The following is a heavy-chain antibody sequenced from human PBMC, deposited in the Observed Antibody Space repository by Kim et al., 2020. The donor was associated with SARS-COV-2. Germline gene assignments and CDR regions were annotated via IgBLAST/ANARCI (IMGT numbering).Heavy chain of an antibody. V-gene: IGHV3-74*01. CDR1: GFTFSSYW. J-gene: IGHJ3*02. D-gene: IGHD6-13*01. CDR2: INSDGSST. CDR3: ARPYSSSWYEDAFDI. Sequence: GGSLRLSCAASGFTFSSYWMHWVRQAPGKGLVWVSRINSDGSSTSYAYSVKGRFTISRDNAKNTLYLQMNSLRAEDTAVYYCARPYSSSWYEDAFDIWGQGTMVTVSS.